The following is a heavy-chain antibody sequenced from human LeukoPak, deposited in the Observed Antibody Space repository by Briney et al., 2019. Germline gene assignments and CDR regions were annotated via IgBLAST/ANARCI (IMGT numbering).Heavy chain of an antibody. CDR2: ISGSGGST. D-gene: IGHD6-13*01. Sequence: GGSLRLSCAASGFTFSSYAMSWVRQAPGKGLEWVSAISGSGGSTYYADSVKGRFTISRDNAKNSLYLQMNSLRAEDTAVYYCARGIAAQRGDYYYMDVWGKGTTVTVSS. CDR1: GFTFSSYA. J-gene: IGHJ6*03. V-gene: IGHV3-23*01. CDR3: ARGIAAQRGDYYYMDV.